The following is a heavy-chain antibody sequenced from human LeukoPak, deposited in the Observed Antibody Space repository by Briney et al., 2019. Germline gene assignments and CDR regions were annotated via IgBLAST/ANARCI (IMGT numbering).Heavy chain of an antibody. V-gene: IGHV3-30-3*01. J-gene: IGHJ6*02. D-gene: IGHD3-22*01. Sequence: GGSLRLSCAASGFTFSSYAMHWVRQAPGKGLEWVAVISYDGSNKYYADSVEGRFTISRDNSKNTLYLQMNSLRAEDTAVYYCARDIYDSSGYYLGYYYYYGMDVWGQGTTVTVSS. CDR2: ISYDGSNK. CDR3: ARDIYDSSGYYLGYYYYYGMDV. CDR1: GFTFSSYA.